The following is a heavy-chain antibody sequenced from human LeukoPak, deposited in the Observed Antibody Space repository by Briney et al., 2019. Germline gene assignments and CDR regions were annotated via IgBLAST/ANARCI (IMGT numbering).Heavy chain of an antibody. Sequence: PSETLSLTCAVYGGSFSGYYWSWLRQPPGKGLEWIGYIYYSGSTNYNPSLKSRVTISVDTSKNQFSLKLSSVTAADTAVYYCARGRDDILTGSQYYYYMDVWGKGTTVTVSS. J-gene: IGHJ6*03. D-gene: IGHD3-9*01. CDR2: IYYSGST. CDR1: GGSFSGYY. V-gene: IGHV4-59*01. CDR3: ARGRDDILTGSQYYYYMDV.